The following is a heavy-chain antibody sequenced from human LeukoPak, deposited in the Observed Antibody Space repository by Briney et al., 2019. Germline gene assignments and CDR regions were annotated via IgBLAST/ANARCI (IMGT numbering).Heavy chain of an antibody. CDR3: ARSILPAANAIDY. Sequence: GGSLRLSCAASGFTFSDYYMNWIRQAPGKGLEWISYMSSSGSTISYADSVTGRFTVSRDNAKNSLYLQMDSLRAEDTAVYYCARSILPAANAIDYWGQGTLLTVSS. V-gene: IGHV3-11*04. D-gene: IGHD2-2*01. J-gene: IGHJ4*02. CDR1: GFTFSDYY. CDR2: MSSSGSTI.